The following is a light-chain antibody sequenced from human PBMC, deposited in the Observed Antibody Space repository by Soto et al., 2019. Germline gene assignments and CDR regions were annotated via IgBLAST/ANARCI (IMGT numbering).Light chain of an antibody. CDR3: QQYTSFPYS. J-gene: IGKJ2*03. Sequence: IQMTPFPATLTASVGDRVTITCRASQSTANWLAWYQQKPGKAPKVVIYDASSLGSGVPSRFSGSGSGTEFTLTISSLQPDDFATYYCQQYTSFPYSFGQGTKVDIK. V-gene: IGKV1-5*01. CDR2: DAS. CDR1: QSTANW.